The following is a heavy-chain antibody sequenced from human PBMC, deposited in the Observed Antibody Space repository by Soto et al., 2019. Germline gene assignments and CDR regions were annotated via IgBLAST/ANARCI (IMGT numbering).Heavy chain of an antibody. D-gene: IGHD5-18*01. J-gene: IGHJ6*02. CDR1: GGTFSSYA. Sequence: GASVKVSCKASGGTFSSYAISWVRQAPGQGLEWMGGIIPIFGTANYAQKFQGRVTITADESTSTAYVELSSLRSEDTAVYYCAREGQLWFQDYYYYGMDVWGQGTTVTVSS. CDR2: IIPIFGTA. V-gene: IGHV1-69*13. CDR3: AREGQLWFQDYYYYGMDV.